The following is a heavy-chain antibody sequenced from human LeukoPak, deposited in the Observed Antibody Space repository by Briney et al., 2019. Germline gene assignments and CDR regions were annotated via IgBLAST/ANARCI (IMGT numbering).Heavy chain of an antibody. Sequence: ASVKVSCKASGGTFSSYAISWVRQAPGQGLEWMGGIIPIFGTANYAQKFQGRVTITADKSTSTAYMELSSLRSEDTAVYYCARVCSGGSCYPYPTDAFDIWGQGTMVTVSS. J-gene: IGHJ3*02. CDR1: GGTFSSYA. CDR3: ARVCSGGSCYPYPTDAFDI. V-gene: IGHV1-69*06. CDR2: IIPIFGTA. D-gene: IGHD2-15*01.